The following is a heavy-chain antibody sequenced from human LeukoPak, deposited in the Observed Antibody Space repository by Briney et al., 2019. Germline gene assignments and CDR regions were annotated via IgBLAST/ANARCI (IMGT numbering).Heavy chain of an antibody. J-gene: IGHJ4*02. Sequence: GGSLRLSCAASGFTFSNYWMSRVRQAPGKGLEWVADIKQDGSEKYYVDSVKGRFTISRDNAKNSLYLQMNSLRAEDTAVFYCARVYNWNYFDYWGQGTLVTVSS. CDR1: GFTFSNYW. CDR2: IKQDGSEK. V-gene: IGHV3-7*05. D-gene: IGHD1-20*01. CDR3: ARVYNWNYFDY.